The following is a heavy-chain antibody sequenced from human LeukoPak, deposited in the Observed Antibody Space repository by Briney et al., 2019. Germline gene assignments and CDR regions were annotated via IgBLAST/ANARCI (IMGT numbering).Heavy chain of an antibody. V-gene: IGHV4-39*07. J-gene: IGHJ4*02. CDR1: GGSIGSSSYY. Sequence: PSETLSLTCTVSGGSIGSSSYYWGWIRQPPGKGLEWIGSIYYSGSTYYNPSLKSRVTISVDTSKNQFSLKLSSVTAADTAVYYCASRYYGDPADYWGQGTLVTVSS. CDR3: ASRYYGDPADY. D-gene: IGHD4-17*01. CDR2: IYYSGST.